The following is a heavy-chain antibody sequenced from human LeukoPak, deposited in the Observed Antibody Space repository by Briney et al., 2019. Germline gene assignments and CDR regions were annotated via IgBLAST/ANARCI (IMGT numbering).Heavy chain of an antibody. Sequence: ASVKVSCKASGYTFTGYYTHWVRQAPGQGLEWMGWINPNSGGTNYAQKFQGWVTMTRDTSISTAYMELSRLRSDDTAVYYCARAQYYYDSSGSEYYFDYWGQGTLVTVSS. CDR1: GYTFTGYY. J-gene: IGHJ4*02. V-gene: IGHV1-2*04. CDR2: INPNSGGT. CDR3: ARAQYYYDSSGSEYYFDY. D-gene: IGHD3-22*01.